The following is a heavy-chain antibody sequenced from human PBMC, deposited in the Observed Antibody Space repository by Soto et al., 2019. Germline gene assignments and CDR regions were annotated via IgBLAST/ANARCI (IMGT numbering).Heavy chain of an antibody. J-gene: IGHJ4*02. CDR1: GCTFSGYW. V-gene: IGHV3-7*03. CDR2: INQGGGEK. D-gene: IGHD2-15*01. CDR3: ARDATYCLDC. Sequence: GSLLLPCSASGCTFSGYWMAGVRQAPGKGLEWVANINQGGGEKYNVDSVKGRFTISRDNAEKSLYLQMNSLRAEDTAVYYCARDATYCLDCWGRGTLVTVYS.